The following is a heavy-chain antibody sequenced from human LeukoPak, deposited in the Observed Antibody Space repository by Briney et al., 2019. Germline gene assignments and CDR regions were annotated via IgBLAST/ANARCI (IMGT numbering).Heavy chain of an antibody. CDR1: GFTFSSYA. Sequence: GGSLRLSCAASGFTFSSYAMIWVRQAPGKGLEWVSAISGSGGSTYYADSVKGRFTISRDNSKNTLYLQMNSLRAEDTAVYYCAKDRGDSGSPYYYGMDVWGQGTTVTVSS. V-gene: IGHV3-23*01. CDR2: ISGSGGST. CDR3: AKDRGDSGSPYYYGMDV. D-gene: IGHD1-26*01. J-gene: IGHJ6*02.